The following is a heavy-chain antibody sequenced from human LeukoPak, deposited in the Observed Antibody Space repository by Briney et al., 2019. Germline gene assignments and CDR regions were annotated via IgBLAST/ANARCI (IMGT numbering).Heavy chain of an antibody. Sequence: GGSLRLSCAASGFTFNIYWMSWVRQAPGKGLEWVSAIGGSGSTTYYADSVKGQFTISRDNSKNTLYLQMNSLRAEDTAVYYCAKDTASSWWYLDLWGRGTLVTVSS. D-gene: IGHD6-25*01. V-gene: IGHV3-23*01. CDR2: IGGSGSTT. CDR3: AKDTASSWWYLDL. CDR1: GFTFNIYW. J-gene: IGHJ2*01.